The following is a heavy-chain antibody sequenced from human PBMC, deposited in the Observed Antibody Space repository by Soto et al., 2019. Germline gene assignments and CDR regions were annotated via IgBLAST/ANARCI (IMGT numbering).Heavy chain of an antibody. CDR2: IYSGGST. CDR3: ARAPRIAVAEVYFDY. V-gene: IGHV3-53*01. J-gene: IGHJ4*02. Sequence: GGSLRLSCAASGFTVSSNYMSWVRQAPGKGLEWVSVIYSGGSTYYADSVKGRFTISRDNSKNTLYLQMNSLRAEDTAVYYCARAPRIAVAEVYFDYWGQGTLVTVSS. CDR1: GFTVSSNY. D-gene: IGHD6-19*01.